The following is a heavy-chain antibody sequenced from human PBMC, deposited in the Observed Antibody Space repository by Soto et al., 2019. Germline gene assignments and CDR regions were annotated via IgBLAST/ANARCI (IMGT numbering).Heavy chain of an antibody. CDR1: GDSISNNNC. D-gene: IGHD3-3*01. Sequence: PSETLSLTCAVSGDSISNNNCWNWVRQPPGKGLEWIGEIYHTGTTNYNPSLKSRVTISVDKSKNQVSLKLSSVTAADTAVYYCARRRITTFGVVITGYGMDVWGQGTTVTVFS. CDR3: ARRRITTFGVVITGYGMDV. CDR2: IYHTGTT. V-gene: IGHV4-4*02. J-gene: IGHJ6*02.